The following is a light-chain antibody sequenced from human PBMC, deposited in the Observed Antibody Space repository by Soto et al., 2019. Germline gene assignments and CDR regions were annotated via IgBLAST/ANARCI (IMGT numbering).Light chain of an antibody. J-gene: IGKJ1*01. CDR2: GAS. V-gene: IGKV3-15*01. Sequence: EIVMTQSPATLSVSPGERATLSCRASQSVSSNLAWYQQKPGQAPRLLIYGASTRATGIPARFSGSGSGTEFTLTISSLQSEEFEVYYCQQYNNWPGTFGQGTKVEIK. CDR1: QSVSSN. CDR3: QQYNNWPGT.